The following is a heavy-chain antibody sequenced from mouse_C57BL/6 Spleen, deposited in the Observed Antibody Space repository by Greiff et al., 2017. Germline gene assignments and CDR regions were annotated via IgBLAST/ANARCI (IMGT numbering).Heavy chain of an antibody. V-gene: IGHV1-59*01. CDR3: ARRYYSNYFDY. CDR1: GYTFTSYW. J-gene: IGHJ3*01. Sequence: VQLQQPGAELVRPGTSVKLSCKASGYTFTSYWMNWVKQRPGQGLEWIGVIDPSDSYTNYNQKFKGKATLTVDTSSSTAYMQLRSLTSVDSAVYYCARRYYSNYFDYWGQGTLVTVSA. D-gene: IGHD2-5*01. CDR2: IDPSDSYT.